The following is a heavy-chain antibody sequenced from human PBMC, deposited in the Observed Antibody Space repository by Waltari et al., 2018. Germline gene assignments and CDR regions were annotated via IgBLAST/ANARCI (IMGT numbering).Heavy chain of an antibody. CDR3: ARTGDDY. CDR2: INQGGSDK. Sequence: EVQLVESGGGLFQPGGSLSPSCSAYGFPFPRYWMSWVRQVPGKGLECVANINQGGSDKNYVDSVKGRFTISRDNAKNSLYLQMNSLRAEDTAVYYCARTGDDYWGQGTLVTASS. D-gene: IGHD1-1*01. V-gene: IGHV3-7*03. J-gene: IGHJ4*02. CDR1: GFPFPRYW.